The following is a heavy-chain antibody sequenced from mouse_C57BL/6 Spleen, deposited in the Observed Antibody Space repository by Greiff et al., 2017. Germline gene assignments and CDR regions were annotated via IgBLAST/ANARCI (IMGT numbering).Heavy chain of an antibody. CDR2: IYPGDGDT. CDR3: ARSNWDVEGFDY. D-gene: IGHD4-1*02. J-gene: IGHJ2*01. Sequence: QVQLQQSGAELVKPGASVKISCKASGYAFSSYWMNWVKQRPGKGLEWIGQIYPGDGDTNYNGTFKGKATLTADKSSSTAYMQLSSLTTEDSAVEVCARSNWDVEGFDYWGQGTTLTVSS. CDR1: GYAFSSYW. V-gene: IGHV1-80*01.